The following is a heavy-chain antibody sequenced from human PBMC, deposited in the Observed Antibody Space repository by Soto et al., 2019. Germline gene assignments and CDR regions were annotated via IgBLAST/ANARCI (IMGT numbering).Heavy chain of an antibody. D-gene: IGHD2-2*01. CDR3: ARERQYEPLLY. J-gene: IGHJ4*02. CDR1: GYTFTNYG. V-gene: IGHV1-18*01. CDR2: VSAYNRNT. Sequence: QVQLVQSGVEVKKPGASVKVSCQASGYTFTNYGITWLRQAPGQGLEWMGWVSAYNRNTNYAQRFQDRVTMTTDTSTRTAYMQLRNLKSADTAIYLCARERQYEPLLYWGQGTLVTVSS.